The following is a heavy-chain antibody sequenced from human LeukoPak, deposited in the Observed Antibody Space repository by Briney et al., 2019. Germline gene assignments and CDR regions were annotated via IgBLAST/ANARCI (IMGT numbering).Heavy chain of an antibody. J-gene: IGHJ5*02. CDR1: GFTFSTYA. V-gene: IGHV3-23*01. Sequence: GGSLRLSCAASGFTFSTYAMSWVRRAPGKGLEWVSAIGGSGGSTYYADSVKGRFTISRDNSKNTLYLQTNSLRAEDTAVYYCARDAVGATGGDNWFDPWGQGTLVTVSS. CDR2: IGGSGGST. CDR3: ARDAVGATGGDNWFDP. D-gene: IGHD1-26*01.